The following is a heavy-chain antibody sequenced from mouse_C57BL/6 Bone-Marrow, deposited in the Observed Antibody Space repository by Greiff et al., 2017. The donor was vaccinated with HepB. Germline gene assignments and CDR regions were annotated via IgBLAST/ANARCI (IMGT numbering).Heavy chain of an antibody. CDR3: ARDYGSSDDFDY. J-gene: IGHJ2*01. CDR1: GYAFSSYW. Sequence: QVQLQQSGAELVKPGASVKISCTASGYAFSSYWMNWVKQRPGKGLEWIGQIYPGDGDTNYNGKFKGQSTLTADKSSSTAYMQLSSLTSEDSAVYFCARDYGSSDDFDYWGQGTTLTVSS. CDR2: IYPGDGDT. V-gene: IGHV1-80*01. D-gene: IGHD1-1*01.